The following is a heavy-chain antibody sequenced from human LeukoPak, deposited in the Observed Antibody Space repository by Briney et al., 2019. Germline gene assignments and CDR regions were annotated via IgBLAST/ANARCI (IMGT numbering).Heavy chain of an antibody. CDR1: GYTFTDYY. CDR3: AGEYCSGDNCRQGFDY. D-gene: IGHD2-15*01. V-gene: IGHV1-2*02. CDR2: LNPNSGDT. J-gene: IGHJ4*02. Sequence: ASVKVSCKASGYTFTDYYIHWVRQAPGQGLERMGWLNPNSGDTNHAQNFQGRVTLTRDTSISTAYMELSSLRSDDSAVYYCAGEYCSGDNCRQGFDYWGQGTLVTVSS.